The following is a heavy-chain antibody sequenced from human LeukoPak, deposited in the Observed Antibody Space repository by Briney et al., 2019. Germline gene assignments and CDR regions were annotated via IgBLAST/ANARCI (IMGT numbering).Heavy chain of an antibody. V-gene: IGHV3-7*01. J-gene: IGHJ4*02. CDR2: INQDGSEK. Sequence: GESLRLSCAASGFTFTTYWMTWVRQAPGKGLEWVASINQDGSEKYFVDSVKGRFTISRDNAKNSLYLQMNSLRVEDTAVYYCARVAKYYYGSETYYFFEHWGQGTPVTASS. CDR1: GFTFTTYW. CDR3: ARVAKYYYGSETYYFFEH. D-gene: IGHD3-10*01.